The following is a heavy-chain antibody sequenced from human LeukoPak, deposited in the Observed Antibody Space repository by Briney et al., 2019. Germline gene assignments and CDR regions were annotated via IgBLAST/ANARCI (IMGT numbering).Heavy chain of an antibody. CDR2: IRKKASGETT. CDR1: GFTFGDDG. Sequence: GGSLRLSCTASGFTFGDDGWRWFRLAPGKGLEWICLIRKKASGETTEYAASVRGRFTISRDDAKSIAYLQMNSLKTEDTALYYCARGLHDYGDSNYYFDQWGQGTLVTVSS. V-gene: IGHV3-49*03. D-gene: IGHD4-17*01. CDR3: ARGLHDYGDSNYYFDQ. J-gene: IGHJ4*02.